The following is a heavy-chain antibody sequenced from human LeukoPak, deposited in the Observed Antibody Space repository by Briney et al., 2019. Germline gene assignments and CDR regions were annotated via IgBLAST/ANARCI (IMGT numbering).Heavy chain of an antibody. J-gene: IGHJ4*02. V-gene: IGHV1-18*01. Sequence: ASVKVSCKTSGYSFILYGISWVRQAPGQGPEWMGWISTSTGDTKYTQKFQGRVTLTTDTSTSTAYMELSSLRSNDTAVYYCARDDNYGIFVNVDYWGQGTLVTVSS. CDR1: GYSFILYG. CDR2: ISTSTGDT. D-gene: IGHD4-11*01. CDR3: ARDDNYGIFVNVDY.